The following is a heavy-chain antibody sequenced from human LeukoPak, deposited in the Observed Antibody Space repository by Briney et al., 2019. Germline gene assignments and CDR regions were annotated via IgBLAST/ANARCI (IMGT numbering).Heavy chain of an antibody. D-gene: IGHD2-2*01. Sequence: PSETLSLTCAVSGYSISSGYYWGWIRQRPGKGLEWIGRIYHTGKTYYNPSLSSRETLSVDTSKNAFSLRLISVTAADTATYYCARRFCGSPNCYLDYWGQGTLVTVSS. J-gene: IGHJ4*02. CDR2: IYHTGKT. CDR1: GYSISSGYY. V-gene: IGHV4-38-2*01. CDR3: ARRFCGSPNCYLDY.